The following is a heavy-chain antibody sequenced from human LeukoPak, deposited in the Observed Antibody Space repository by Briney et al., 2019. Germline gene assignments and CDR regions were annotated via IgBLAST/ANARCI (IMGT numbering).Heavy chain of an antibody. Sequence: PGGSLRLSCAASGFTSSSYWMSWVRQAPGKGLEWVANIKQDGSEKYYVDSVKGQFTISRDNAKNSLYLQMNSLRAEDTAVYYCARAEWTTYYYDSSGYMFDYWGQGTLVTVSS. V-gene: IGHV3-7*01. J-gene: IGHJ4*02. CDR3: ARAEWTTYYYDSSGYMFDY. CDR1: GFTSSSYW. D-gene: IGHD3-22*01. CDR2: IKQDGSEK.